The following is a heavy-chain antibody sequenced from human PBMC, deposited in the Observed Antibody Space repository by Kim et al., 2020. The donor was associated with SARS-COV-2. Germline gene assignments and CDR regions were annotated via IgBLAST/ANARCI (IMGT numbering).Heavy chain of an antibody. J-gene: IGHJ6*02. CDR1: GYSFTSYW. D-gene: IGHD6-19*01. V-gene: IGHV5-10-1*01. CDR2: IDPSDSYT. CDR3: ARHGVFGSCGSGWYCYYYGMDV. Sequence: GESLKISCKGSGYSFTSYWISWVRQMPGKGLEWMGRIDPSDSYTNYSPSFQGHVTISADKSISTAYLQWSSLKASDTAMYYCARHGVFGSCGSGWYCYYYGMDVWGQGTTVTVSS.